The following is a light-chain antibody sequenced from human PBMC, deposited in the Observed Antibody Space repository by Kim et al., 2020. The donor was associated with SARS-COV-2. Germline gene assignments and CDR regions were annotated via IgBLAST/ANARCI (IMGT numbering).Light chain of an antibody. CDR1: QSVSNSY. J-gene: IGKJ2*01. CDR2: GAS. V-gene: IGKV3-20*01. CDR3: QQYGSSPLMYT. Sequence: PGERATLSCRASQSVSNSYLAWYQQKPGRAPRLLIYGASSRATDIPDRFSGSGSGTDFTLTISRLEPDDFAVYYCQQYGSSPLMYTFGQGTKLEI.